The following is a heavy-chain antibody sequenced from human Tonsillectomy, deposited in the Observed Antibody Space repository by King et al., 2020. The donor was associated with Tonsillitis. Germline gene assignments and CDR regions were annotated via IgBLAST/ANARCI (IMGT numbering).Heavy chain of an antibody. V-gene: IGHV3-30*18. CDR1: GFTFSSFG. CDR3: AKDYYGSGSYYPIEY. Sequence: VQLVESGGGVVQPGRSLRLSCAASGFTFSSFGMHWVRQAPGKGLEWVAVISYDGSNKYYADSVKGRFTISRDNSKNTLYLQMNSLRAEDTAVYYCAKDYYGSGSYYPIEYWGQGTLVTVSS. D-gene: IGHD3-10*01. CDR2: ISYDGSNK. J-gene: IGHJ4*02.